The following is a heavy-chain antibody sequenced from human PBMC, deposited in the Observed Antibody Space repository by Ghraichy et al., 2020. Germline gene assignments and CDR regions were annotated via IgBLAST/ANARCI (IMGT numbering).Heavy chain of an antibody. D-gene: IGHD4-17*01. V-gene: IGHV3-21*01. J-gene: IGHJ4*02. Sequence: ESLNISCAASGLTFSGYNMNWVRQAPGKGLEWVSSITASSTYIYYADSVKGRFTISRDNAKNSLYLQMNDLRVEDTAVYYCARGDYGDFGSAFWGQGTLVTVSS. CDR3: ARGDYGDFGSAF. CDR2: ITASSTYI. CDR1: GLTFSGYN.